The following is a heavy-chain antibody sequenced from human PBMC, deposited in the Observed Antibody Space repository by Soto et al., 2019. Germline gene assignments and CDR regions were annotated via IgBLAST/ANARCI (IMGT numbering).Heavy chain of an antibody. Sequence: SVKVSCKASGGTFSSYAISWVRQAPGQGLEWMGGIIPIFGTANYAQKFQGRVTITADESTSTAYMELSSLRSEDTAVYYCAREMGYYYGSGSYFDFWGQGTMVTVSS. D-gene: IGHD3-10*01. J-gene: IGHJ3*01. V-gene: IGHV1-69*13. CDR3: AREMGYYYGSGSYFDF. CDR2: IIPIFGTA. CDR1: GGTFSSYA.